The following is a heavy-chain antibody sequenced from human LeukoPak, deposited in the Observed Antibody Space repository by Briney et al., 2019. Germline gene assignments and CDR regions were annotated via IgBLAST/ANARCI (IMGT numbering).Heavy chain of an antibody. CDR2: ISAYNGNT. D-gene: IGHD3-16*01. J-gene: IGHJ3*02. V-gene: IGHV1-18*01. CDR3: ASSNRGMITFGHDAFDI. CDR1: GYTFTSYG. Sequence: ASVKVSCKASGYTFTSYGISWVRQAPGQGLEWMGWISAYNGNTNYAQKLQGRVTITADKSTSTAYMELSSLRSEDTAVYYCASSNRGMITFGHDAFDIWGQGTMVTVSS.